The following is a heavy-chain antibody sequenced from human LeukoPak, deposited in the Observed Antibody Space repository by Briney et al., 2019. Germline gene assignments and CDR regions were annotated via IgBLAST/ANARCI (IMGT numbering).Heavy chain of an antibody. CDR1: GGSFSGYY. CDR2: INQSGST. D-gene: IGHD6-19*01. Sequence: PSETLSLTCAVYGGSFSGYYWSWIRQPPGKGLEWIGEINQSGSTNYNPSLKSRVTISVDTSKNQFSLKLSSVTAADTAVYYCARLAVAGTLLWGQGTLVTVSS. V-gene: IGHV4-34*01. CDR3: ARLAVAGTLL. J-gene: IGHJ4*02.